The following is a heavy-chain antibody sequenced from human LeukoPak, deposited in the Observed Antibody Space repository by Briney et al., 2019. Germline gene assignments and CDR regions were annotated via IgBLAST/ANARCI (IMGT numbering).Heavy chain of an antibody. CDR2: IIPILGIT. CDR1: GGTFSSYA. Sequence: GASVKVSCKASGGTFSSYAINWVRQAPGQGLEWMGRIIPILGITNYAEKFQGRATITADKSTSTAYMELSSLRSDDTAVYYCARGANASSGFYMPAFDIWGQGTMVTVSS. J-gene: IGHJ3*02. V-gene: IGHV1-69*04. D-gene: IGHD3-22*01. CDR3: ARGANASSGFYMPAFDI.